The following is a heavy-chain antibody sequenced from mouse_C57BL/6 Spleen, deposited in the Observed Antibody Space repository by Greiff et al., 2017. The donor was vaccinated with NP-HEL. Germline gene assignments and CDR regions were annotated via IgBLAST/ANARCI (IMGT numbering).Heavy chain of an antibody. CDR3: ARGDYAEAWFAY. V-gene: IGHV1-53*01. J-gene: IGHJ3*01. CDR1: GYTFTSYW. D-gene: IGHD1-1*02. Sequence: QVQLQQSGTELVKPGASVKLSCKASGYTFTSYWMHWVKQRPGQGLEWIGNINPSNGGTNYNEKFKSKATLTVDKSSSTAYMQLSSLTSEDSAVYYCARGDYAEAWFAYWGQGTLVTVSA. CDR2: INPSNGGT.